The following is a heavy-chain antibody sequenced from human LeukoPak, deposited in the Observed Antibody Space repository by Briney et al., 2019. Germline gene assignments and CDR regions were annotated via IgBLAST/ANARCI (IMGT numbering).Heavy chain of an antibody. Sequence: GDSLKISCEASGNAFPDLWIGWVRQKPGKGLEYMGMISPGDSDTRYNPSFQGQVTIAAGKSISTAFLQWSSLKASDTAIYYCARHTADLDSFDVWGPGTMVTVS. CDR1: GNAFPDLW. J-gene: IGHJ3*01. V-gene: IGHV5-51*01. D-gene: IGHD3-22*01. CDR3: ARHTADLDSFDV. CDR2: ISPGDSDT.